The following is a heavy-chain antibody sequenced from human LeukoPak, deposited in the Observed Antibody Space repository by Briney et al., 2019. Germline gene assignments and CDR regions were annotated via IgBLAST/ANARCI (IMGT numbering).Heavy chain of an antibody. CDR1: GYTFTGYY. D-gene: IGHD3-22*01. V-gene: IGHV1-2*02. CDR3: AREGHDYDSSGYYRSGAFDI. CDR2: INPNSGGT. J-gene: IGHJ3*02. Sequence: GASVKASCKASGYTFTGYYMHWVRQAPGQGLEWMGWINPNSGGTNYAQKFQGRVTMTRDTSISTAYMELSRLRSDDTAVYYCAREGHDYDSSGYYRSGAFDIWGQGTMVTVSS.